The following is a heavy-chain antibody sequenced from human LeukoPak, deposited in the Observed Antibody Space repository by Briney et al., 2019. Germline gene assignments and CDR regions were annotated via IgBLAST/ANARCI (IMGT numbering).Heavy chain of an antibody. J-gene: IGHJ4*02. CDR2: IKHDGTDK. CDR1: GLSFSNYW. Sequence: PGGSLRPSCAASGLSFSNYWMSWVRQAPGKGLEWVANIKHDGTDKYYVDSVKGRFSISRDNAKNSLYLQMNNLRAEDTAVYYCATHYDPDYWGQGTLVAVSS. V-gene: IGHV3-7*01. CDR3: ATHYDPDY. D-gene: IGHD3-22*01.